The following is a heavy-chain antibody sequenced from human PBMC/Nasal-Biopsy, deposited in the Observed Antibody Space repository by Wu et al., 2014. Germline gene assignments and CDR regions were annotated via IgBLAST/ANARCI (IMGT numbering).Heavy chain of an antibody. CDR3: TRESGATAAAMFDY. J-gene: IGHJ4*02. Sequence: KASGYIFSNFGISWVRHAPGQGLEWMGWISAYNGNTKFAPGLQGRFTMTTDTSTNTAYMELRSLRSDDTARYYCTRESGATAAAMFDYWGQGTLVTVSS. V-gene: IGHV1-18*01. CDR1: GYIFSNFG. CDR2: ISAYNGNT. D-gene: IGHD6-13*01.